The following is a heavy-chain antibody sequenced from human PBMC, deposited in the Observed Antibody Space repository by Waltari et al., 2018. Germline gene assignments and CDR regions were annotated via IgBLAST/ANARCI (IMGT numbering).Heavy chain of an antibody. D-gene: IGHD3-16*01. CDR1: GGPIGSPD. CDR3: ARDMGGPED. J-gene: IGHJ4*02. Sequence: QVQLQESGPGLVKPSEILSLTCTVSGGPIGSPDWSWIRQPPGKGLEWIGYIYYSGSTNYNPSLKSRVTISVDTSKNQFSLKLSSVTAADTAVYYCARDMGGPEDWGQGTLVTVSS. V-gene: IGHV4-59*11. CDR2: IYYSGST.